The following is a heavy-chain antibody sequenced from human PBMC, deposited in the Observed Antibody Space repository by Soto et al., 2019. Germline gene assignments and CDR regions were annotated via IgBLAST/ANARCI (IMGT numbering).Heavy chain of an antibody. CDR3: AKDSISRNGIYHPFDI. D-gene: IGHD3-3*02. V-gene: IGHV1-18*01. CDR2: ISAYNGNT. J-gene: IGHJ3*02. Sequence: GQGLEWMGWISAYNGNTNYAQKLQGRVTMTTDTSTSTAYMELRSLRADDTAVYYCAKDSISRNGIYHPFDIRGQGTMVTVSS.